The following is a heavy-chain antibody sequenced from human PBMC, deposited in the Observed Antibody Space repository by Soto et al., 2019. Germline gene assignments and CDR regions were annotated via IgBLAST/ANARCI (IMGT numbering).Heavy chain of an antibody. V-gene: IGHV3-23*01. D-gene: IGHD6-13*01. CDR2: ISGSGGST. Sequence: GGSLRLSCAASGFTFSSYAMSWVRQAPGKGLEWVSAISGSGGSTYYADSVKGRFTISRDNSKNTLYLQMNSLRAEDTAVYYCAKDIAAAGIYWYFDLWGRGTLVTVSS. J-gene: IGHJ2*01. CDR3: AKDIAAAGIYWYFDL. CDR1: GFTFSSYA.